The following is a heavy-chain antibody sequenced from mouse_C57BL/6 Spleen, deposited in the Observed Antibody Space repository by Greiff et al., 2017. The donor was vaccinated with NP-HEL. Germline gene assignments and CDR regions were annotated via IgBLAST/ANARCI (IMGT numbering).Heavy chain of an antibody. CDR2: INPSSGYT. D-gene: IGHD1-1*01. CDR3: ASPLGSSCAMDY. V-gene: IGHV1-4*01. CDR1: GYTFTSYS. Sequence: VQLQQSGAELARPGASVKMSCKASGYTFTSYSLHWVKQRPGQGLEWIGYINPSSGYTKYNQKFKDKATVTADKSSSTAYMQLSSLTSEDSAVYYCASPLGSSCAMDYWGQGTSVTVSS. J-gene: IGHJ4*01.